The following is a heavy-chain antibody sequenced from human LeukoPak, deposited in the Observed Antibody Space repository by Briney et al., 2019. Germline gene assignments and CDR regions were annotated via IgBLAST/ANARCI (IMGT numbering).Heavy chain of an antibody. V-gene: IGHV1-2*06. J-gene: IGHJ3*02. D-gene: IGHD3-22*01. Sequence: ASVKVSCKASGYTFTNHGITWVRQAPGQGLEWMGRINPNSGGTNYAQKFQGRVTMTRDTSISTAYMELSRLRSDDTAVYYCARAGDSSGYYYGAFDIWGQGTMVTVSS. CDR2: INPNSGGT. CDR1: GYTFTNHG. CDR3: ARAGDSSGYYYGAFDI.